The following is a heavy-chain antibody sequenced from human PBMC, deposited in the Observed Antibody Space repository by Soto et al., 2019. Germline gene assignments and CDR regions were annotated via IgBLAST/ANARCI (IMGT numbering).Heavy chain of an antibody. CDR2: INHSGST. J-gene: IGHJ6*02. V-gene: IGHV4-34*01. Sequence: PSKTLSLTCAVYGGSFSCYYWSWIRQPPGKGLEWIGEINHSGSTNYNPSLKSRVTISVDTSKNQFSLKLSSVTAADTAVYYCAGTWLLGGMDVWGQGTTVTVSS. D-gene: IGHD6-13*01. CDR3: AGTWLLGGMDV. CDR1: GGSFSCYY.